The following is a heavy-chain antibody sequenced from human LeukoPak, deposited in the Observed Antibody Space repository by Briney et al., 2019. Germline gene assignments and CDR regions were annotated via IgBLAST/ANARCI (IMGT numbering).Heavy chain of an antibody. Sequence: PGGSLRLSCAASGFTFSSYAMHWVRQAPGKGLEWVAVISYDGSNKYYTDSVKGRFTISRDNSKNTLYLQMNSLRAEDTAVYYCARLYCSSTSCLWYNWFDPWGQGTLVTVSS. V-gene: IGHV3-30-3*01. CDR2: ISYDGSNK. J-gene: IGHJ5*02. CDR1: GFTFSSYA. D-gene: IGHD2-2*01. CDR3: ARLYCSSTSCLWYNWFDP.